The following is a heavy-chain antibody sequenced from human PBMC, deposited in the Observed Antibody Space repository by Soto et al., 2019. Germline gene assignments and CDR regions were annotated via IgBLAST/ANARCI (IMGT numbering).Heavy chain of an antibody. Sequence: QVQLQESGPGLVKPSETLSLTCAVSGVSVSSDYHHWSWIRQPPGKGLEWLGQMQSIGGTNCNPSLKGVLTISLDWSRNQFYLNLNSVTAADTAVYYCAVYLPGAGGVGYWGQGTLITVSS. CDR1: GVSVSSDYHH. J-gene: IGHJ4*02. CDR3: AVYLPGAGGVGY. CDR2: MQSIGGT. V-gene: IGHV4-61*01. D-gene: IGHD6-19*01.